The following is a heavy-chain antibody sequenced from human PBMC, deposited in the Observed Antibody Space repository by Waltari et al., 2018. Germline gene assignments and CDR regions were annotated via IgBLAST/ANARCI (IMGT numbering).Heavy chain of an antibody. CDR1: GGTFSSYA. D-gene: IGHD3-22*01. V-gene: IGHV1-69*08. J-gene: IGHJ4*02. CDR2: IIPIFGTA. CDR3: ARDWDYYDSSGYYHYFDY. Sequence: QVQLVQSGAEVKKPGSSVKVSCKASGGTFSSYAISWVRQAPGQGLEWMGRIIPIFGTANYAQKFQGRVTITADKSTSTAYMELSSLRSEDTAVYYCARDWDYYDSSGYYHYFDYWGQGTLVTISS.